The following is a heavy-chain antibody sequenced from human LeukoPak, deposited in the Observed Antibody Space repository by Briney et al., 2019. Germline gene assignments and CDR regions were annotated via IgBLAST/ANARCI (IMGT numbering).Heavy chain of an antibody. CDR2: IRSKANNYAT. CDR1: GFTFRGSA. J-gene: IGHJ4*02. D-gene: IGHD3-10*01. Sequence: GGSLKLSCAASGFTFRGSAIHWVRQPSGKELEWVGRIRSKANNYATAYAASVKGRFTISRDDSKNTAYLQMNSLKTEDTAVYYCTRRGRGFGELLIDWGQGTLVTVSS. CDR3: TRRGRGFGELLID. V-gene: IGHV3-73*01.